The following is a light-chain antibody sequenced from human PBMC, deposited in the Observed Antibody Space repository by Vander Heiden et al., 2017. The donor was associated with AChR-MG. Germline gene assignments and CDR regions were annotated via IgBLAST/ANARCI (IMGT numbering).Light chain of an antibody. Sequence: SYVLTQPPSVSVAPGKTARITRGGNNIGSKSVHWYQQKPGQAPVLVVYDDSDRPSGIPERFSGSNSGNTATLTISRVEAGDEADYYCQVWDNSSDHAVFGGGTQLTVV. CDR3: QVWDNSSDHAV. J-gene: IGLJ7*01. V-gene: IGLV3-21*03. CDR2: DDS. CDR1: NIGSKS.